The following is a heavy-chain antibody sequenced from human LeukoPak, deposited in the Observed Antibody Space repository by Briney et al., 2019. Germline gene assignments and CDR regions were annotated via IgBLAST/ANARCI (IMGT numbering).Heavy chain of an antibody. CDR3: AKATTRFLEWLLLGDAFDI. J-gene: IGHJ3*02. Sequence: RPGGSLRLSCAASGITFKNYNMNWVRQAPGKGLEWVAFIGSASSYVFYADSVKGRFTISRDNAKNSLYLQMNSLRAEDTAVYYCAKATTRFLEWLLLGDAFDIWGQGTMVTVSS. CDR1: GITFKNYN. V-gene: IGHV3-21*01. D-gene: IGHD3-3*01. CDR2: IGSASSYV.